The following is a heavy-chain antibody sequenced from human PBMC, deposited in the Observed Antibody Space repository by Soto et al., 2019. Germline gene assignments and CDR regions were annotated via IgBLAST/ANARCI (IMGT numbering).Heavy chain of an antibody. J-gene: IGHJ6*02. D-gene: IGHD3-3*01. CDR3: ARVRWRAKYDPAV. CDR2: ITFSGNTV. V-gene: IGHV3-11*01. CDR1: GVGCRDWG. Sequence: FLRLSGASPGVGCRDWGVRWSGQAPGKVLEWVSYITFSGNTVYYADSLKGRFTISRDNAKNSLYLQMNRLRAEYTALYHSARVRWRAKYDPAVRRQGSTDTV.